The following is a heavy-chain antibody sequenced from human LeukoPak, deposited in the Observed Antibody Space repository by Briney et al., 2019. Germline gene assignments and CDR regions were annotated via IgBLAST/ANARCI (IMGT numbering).Heavy chain of an antibody. CDR1: GYTFTSYD. CDR3: ATDLRSPGIAVAGTGGY. CDR2: MNPNSANT. V-gene: IGHV1-8*03. D-gene: IGHD6-19*01. Sequence: ASVKVSCKASGYTFTSYDINWVRQATGQGLEWMGWMNPNSANTGYAQKFQGRVTITRNTSISTTYMELSSLRFEDTAVYYCATDLRSPGIAVAGTGGYWGQGTLVTVSS. J-gene: IGHJ4*02.